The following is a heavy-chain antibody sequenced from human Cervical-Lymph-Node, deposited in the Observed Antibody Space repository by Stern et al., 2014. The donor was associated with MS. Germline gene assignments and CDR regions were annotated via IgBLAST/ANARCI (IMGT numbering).Heavy chain of an antibody. CDR2: IIAISARA. CDR1: GGTFSSYA. CDR3: AIHKPDIVVVSANYYYYPMDV. J-gene: IGHJ6*02. Sequence: QVQLVESGAEVKKPGSSVKVSCKASGGTFSSYAISWVRQAPGQGLEWMGGIIAISARANYAQKFQGRVRITADGSTSTVYMELSSLRSEDTAVYYCAIHKPDIVVVSANYYYYPMDVWGQGTTVTVSS. D-gene: IGHD2-2*01. V-gene: IGHV1-69*01.